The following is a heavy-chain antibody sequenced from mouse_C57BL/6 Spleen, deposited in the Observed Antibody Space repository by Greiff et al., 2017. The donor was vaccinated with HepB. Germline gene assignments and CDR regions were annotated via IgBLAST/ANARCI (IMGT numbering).Heavy chain of an antibody. V-gene: IGHV1-55*01. Sequence: QVHVKQPGAELVKPGASVKMSCKASGYTFTSYWITWVKQRPGQGLEWIGDIYPGSGSTNYNEKFKSKATLTVDTSSSTAYMQLSSLTAEDSAVYYCASGRRRVFDYWGQGTTLTVSS. CDR3: ASGRRRVFDY. CDR2: IYPGSGST. CDR1: GYTFTSYW. J-gene: IGHJ2*01.